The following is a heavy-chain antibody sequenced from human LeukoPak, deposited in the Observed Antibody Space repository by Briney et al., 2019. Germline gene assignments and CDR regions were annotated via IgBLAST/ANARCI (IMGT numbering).Heavy chain of an antibody. D-gene: IGHD2-2*03. J-gene: IGHJ4*02. CDR2: IRYDETHK. Sequence: GGSLRLSCAASGFIFSSFGMHWVRQAPGKGLGWVAFIRYDETHKFYAHSVKGRFTISRDNSNNTLYLQMNSLRAEDSAVYHCAKSQRGYCSSTSCYGDYWGQGTLVTVSS. CDR3: AKSQRGYCSSTSCYGDY. CDR1: GFIFSSFG. V-gene: IGHV3-30*02.